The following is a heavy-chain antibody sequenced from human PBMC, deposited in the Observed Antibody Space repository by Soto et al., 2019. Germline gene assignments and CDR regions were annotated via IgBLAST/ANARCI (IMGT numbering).Heavy chain of an antibody. J-gene: IGHJ4*02. CDR2: ISSSANTI. D-gene: IGHD2-8*01. CDR1: GFTFSPYE. CDR3: IRESPCSNGGCHFAY. V-gene: IGHV3-48*03. Sequence: PGGSLRLSCAVSGFTFSPYEMNWVRQAPGQGLEWISYISSSANTIHYADSVKGRFTISRDNAKKSQYLHMNSLRAEDTAVYYCIRESPCSNGGCHFAYWGQGTLVTVSS.